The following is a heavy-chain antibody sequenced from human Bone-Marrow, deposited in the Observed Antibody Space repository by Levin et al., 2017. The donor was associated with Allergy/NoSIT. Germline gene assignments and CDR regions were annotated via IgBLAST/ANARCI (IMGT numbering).Heavy chain of an antibody. J-gene: IGHJ5*02. CDR3: AKDSGSDPTAWLDP. CDR2: ISNSGGRT. Sequence: HSGGSLRLSCATSGFTFSIYAMAWVRQAPGKGLEWVSGISNSGGRTLYADPVKGRFTISRDNSKNTLYLHMNSLRADDTAVYYCAKDSGSDPTAWLDPWGQGTLVIVAA. V-gene: IGHV3-23*01. CDR1: GFTFSIYA. D-gene: IGHD1-26*01.